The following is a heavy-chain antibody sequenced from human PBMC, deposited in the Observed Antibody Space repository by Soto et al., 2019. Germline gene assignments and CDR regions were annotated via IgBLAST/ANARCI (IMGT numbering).Heavy chain of an antibody. Sequence: SETLSLTCSVSGDSISSSGYYWGWIRQPPGKGLEWIGTIYYSGSTYYNPSLKSRVTISVDTSKNQFSLKLSSVTAADTAVYYCARMRYCSSTSCYTFDYWGQGTLVTVSS. D-gene: IGHD2-2*02. CDR2: IYYSGST. J-gene: IGHJ4*02. CDR3: ARMRYCSSTSCYTFDY. CDR1: GDSISSSGYY. V-gene: IGHV4-39*01.